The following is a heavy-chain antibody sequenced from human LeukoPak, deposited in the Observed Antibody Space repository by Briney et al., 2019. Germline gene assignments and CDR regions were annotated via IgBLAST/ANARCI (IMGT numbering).Heavy chain of an antibody. CDR3: GKGDYYDFDY. CDR2: ILSGVGIT. J-gene: IGHJ4*02. CDR1: GFTFSNYG. Sequence: PGGSLRLSCAASGFTFSNYGMNWVRQAPGEGLEWVSIILSGVGITYYADSVKGRFTISRDNSKNPLYLQMNSLRAEDTAVYYCGKGDYYDFDYWGQGTLATVSS. V-gene: IGHV3-23*01. D-gene: IGHD3-10*01.